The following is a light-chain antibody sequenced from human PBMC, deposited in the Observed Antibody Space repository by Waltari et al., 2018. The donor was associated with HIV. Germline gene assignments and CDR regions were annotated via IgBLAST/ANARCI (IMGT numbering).Light chain of an antibody. Sequence: SYVLTQPPSVSVAPGKTATFTCGGADIGTKIVPWCRQKPGQAPVVVIFDDSDRPSGIPERISGSNSGNTATLTISRVEAGDEADYYCQVWDSRSDHWVFGGGTKLTVL. CDR2: DDS. J-gene: IGLJ3*02. V-gene: IGLV3-21*04. CDR1: DIGTKI. CDR3: QVWDSRSDHWV.